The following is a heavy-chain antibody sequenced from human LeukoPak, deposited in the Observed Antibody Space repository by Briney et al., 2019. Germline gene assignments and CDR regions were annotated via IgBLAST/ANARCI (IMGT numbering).Heavy chain of an antibody. D-gene: IGHD3-10*01. V-gene: IGHV4-59*01. J-gene: IGHJ4*02. CDR1: GGSISTYY. CDR3: AAYYYGSGSYQDDDYYFDY. CDR2: IYYSGST. Sequence: SETLSLTCTVSGGSISTYYWSWIRKPPGKGLESIGHIYYSGSTNYNPSLKSRVTISVDTSKNQFSLKLGSVTAADTAVYYCAAYYYGSGSYQDDDYYFDYWGQGTLVTVSS.